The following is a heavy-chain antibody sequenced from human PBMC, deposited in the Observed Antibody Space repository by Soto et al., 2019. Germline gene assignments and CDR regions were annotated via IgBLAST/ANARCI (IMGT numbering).Heavy chain of an antibody. CDR2: INSQGSST. D-gene: IGHD1-20*01. Sequence: EVQLVESGGGLIQPGGSLRLSCAASGFTFSNYWMHWVRQVPGKGLVYVSRINSQGSSTNYADYVRGRFTIARDNAKNTLYLQTNSLRVEYTVVYYCTRGSRYSDYWGQGTLVTVSS. CDR3: TRGSRYSDY. J-gene: IGHJ4*02. CDR1: GFTFSNYW. V-gene: IGHV3-74*01.